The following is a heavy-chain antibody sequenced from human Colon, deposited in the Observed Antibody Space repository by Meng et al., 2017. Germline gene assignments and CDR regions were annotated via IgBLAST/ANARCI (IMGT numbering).Heavy chain of an antibody. D-gene: IGHD3-16*02. V-gene: IGHV6-1*01. J-gene: IGHJ4*02. Sequence: QLQPAGPGLVKPPQTLSLTCAISGDSVSSKTAVWNWIRQSPSRGLEWLGRTYYRAKWNHDYAESLRGRITINPDTSNNQISLQLNSVTPEDTAVYYCTRGLEFYRFEYWGQGTLVTVSS. CDR2: TYYRAKWNH. CDR3: TRGLEFYRFEY. CDR1: GDSVSSKTAV.